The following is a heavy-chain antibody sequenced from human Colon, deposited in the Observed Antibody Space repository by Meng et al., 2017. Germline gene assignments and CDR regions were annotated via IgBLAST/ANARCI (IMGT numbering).Heavy chain of an antibody. CDR1: XXSIRRSAW. Sequence: PALVKPSXXXSLNCAVXXXSIRRSAWWSWVRQPPGKGLEWIGETSHSGSTNYSPSLKSRVTISLDKSKNQLSLKLNSVTAADTAVYYCASSDYYRSDYWGQGTXVTVSS. CDR3: ASSDYYRSDY. D-gene: IGHD3-22*01. J-gene: IGHJ4*02. CDR2: TSHSGST. V-gene: IGHV4-4*02.